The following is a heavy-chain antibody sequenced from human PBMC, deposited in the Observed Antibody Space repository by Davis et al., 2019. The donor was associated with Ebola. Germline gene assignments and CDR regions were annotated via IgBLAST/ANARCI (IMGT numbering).Heavy chain of an antibody. D-gene: IGHD3-3*01. Sequence: GGSLRLSCAVSGFSFRSYGMHWVRQAPGKGLEWVANIKQDGSEKYYVDSVKGRFTISRDNAKNSLYLQMNSLRAEDTAVYYCARRGASGWSPFDYWGQGTLVTVSS. V-gene: IGHV3-7*01. CDR1: GFSFRSYG. CDR3: ARRGASGWSPFDY. J-gene: IGHJ4*02. CDR2: IKQDGSEK.